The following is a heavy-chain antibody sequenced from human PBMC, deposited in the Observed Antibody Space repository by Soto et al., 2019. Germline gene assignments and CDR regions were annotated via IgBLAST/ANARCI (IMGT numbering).Heavy chain of an antibody. J-gene: IGHJ3*02. Sequence: GESLKISCAASGFAFSGYSMNWVRQAPGKGLQWVSYISSSSTTIYYAESVKGRFTISRDNAKNSLYLQMNSLRAEDTALYYCAREPNALDIWGQGTMVTVSS. CDR3: AREPNALDI. CDR1: GFAFSGYS. V-gene: IGHV3-48*01. CDR2: ISSSSTTI.